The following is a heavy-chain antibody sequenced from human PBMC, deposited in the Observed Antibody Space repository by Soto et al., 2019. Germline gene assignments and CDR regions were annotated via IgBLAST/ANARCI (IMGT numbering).Heavy chain of an antibody. CDR2: IYSGAST. Sequence: PGGSLRLSCAASGFSVSNSYMSWIRQAPGKGLEWLSIIYSGASTYYAGSVKGRFTISRDSSKNTIYLQMNSLGADDTAVYYCVRDRFTVFGVAENRFDPWGQGTLVTVSS. CDR1: GFSVSNSY. CDR3: VRDRFTVFGVAENRFDP. J-gene: IGHJ5*02. V-gene: IGHV3-66*01. D-gene: IGHD3-3*01.